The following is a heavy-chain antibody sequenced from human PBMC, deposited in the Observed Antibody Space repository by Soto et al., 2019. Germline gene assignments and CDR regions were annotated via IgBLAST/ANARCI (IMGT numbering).Heavy chain of an antibody. CDR1: GFTFSNCA. V-gene: IGHV3-33*01. CDR2: IWYDGSYK. D-gene: IGHD3-9*01. Sequence: QVQLVESGGGVVQPGRSLRLSCTASGFTFSNCAMHWVRRAPGKGLEWVAVIWYDGSYKYYADSVKGRFTISRDNSKNTMYLPMNSLRAEDTAVYYCARDSDRTGYTFDDWGQGTLVTVSS. J-gene: IGHJ4*02. CDR3: ARDSDRTGYTFDD.